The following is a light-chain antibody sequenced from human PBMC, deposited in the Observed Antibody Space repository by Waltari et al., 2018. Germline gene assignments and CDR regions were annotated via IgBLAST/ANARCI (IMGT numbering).Light chain of an antibody. J-gene: IGLJ1*01. CDR1: GGAVGAYDF. CDR3: SSYAGSNNFV. CDR2: EVN. Sequence: QSALTQPPSASGSPGQSLTISCTGTGGAVGAYDFVSWYQQNPGKAPKLIIYEVNKRPSGVPDRFSGSKSGNTASLTVSGLQADDEADYYCSSYAGSNNFVFGPGTEVTVL. V-gene: IGLV2-8*01.